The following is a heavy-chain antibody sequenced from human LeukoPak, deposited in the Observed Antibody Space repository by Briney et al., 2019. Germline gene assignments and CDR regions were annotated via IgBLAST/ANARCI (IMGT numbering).Heavy chain of an antibody. CDR3: ARGAEGIAASDSKFDY. V-gene: IGHV1-69*13. CDR2: IIPIFGTA. Sequence: SVKVSCKASGYPFTTYAITWVRQAPGQGLEWMGGIIPIFGTANYAQKFQGRVTITADESTSTAYMELSSLRSEDTAVYCCARGAEGIAASDSKFDYWGQGTLVTVSS. D-gene: IGHD6-13*01. CDR1: GYPFTTYA. J-gene: IGHJ4*02.